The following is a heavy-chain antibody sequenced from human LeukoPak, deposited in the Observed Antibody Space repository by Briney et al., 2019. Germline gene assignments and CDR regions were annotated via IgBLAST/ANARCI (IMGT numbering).Heavy chain of an antibody. D-gene: IGHD6-19*01. Sequence: GRSLILSCAASGFTFSAYGMHWVRQAPGKGLEWVAVIWYDGSNKYYADSVKGRFTISRDSSKNTLYLQMNSLRAEDTAVYYCARDRMPYSSGFPPYWGQGTLVTVSS. CDR1: GFTFSAYG. V-gene: IGHV3-33*01. J-gene: IGHJ4*02. CDR2: IWYDGSNK. CDR3: ARDRMPYSSGFPPY.